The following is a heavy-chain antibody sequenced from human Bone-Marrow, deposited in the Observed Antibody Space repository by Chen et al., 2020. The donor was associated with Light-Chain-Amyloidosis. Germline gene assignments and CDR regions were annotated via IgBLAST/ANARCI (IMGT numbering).Heavy chain of an antibody. J-gene: IGHJ3*02. V-gene: IGHV3-23*04. D-gene: IGHD3-9*01. CDR2: MRGSGGGR. Sequence: EVQLVEAGGGLLQRGGSLRLSCTASGLALSTYAMRWVRQARGMGLGWVSTMRGSGGGRYYGDSVKGRFSISRDNCKNALFLQMSSLRAEDTAVYYCAKDISYDDILPGYPADAFDIWGQGTMVTVSS. CDR1: GLALSTYA. CDR3: AKDISYDDILPGYPADAFDI.